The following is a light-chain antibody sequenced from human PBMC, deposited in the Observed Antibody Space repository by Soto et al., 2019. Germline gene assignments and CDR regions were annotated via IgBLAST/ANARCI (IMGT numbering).Light chain of an antibody. Sequence: EIVMTQSPATLPVSPGERATLSCRASQSVSSNLAWYQQKPGQAPRLLIYGASTRATGIPARFSGSGSGTEFPPPISSLQSDDFAFYYCQQYNNWPPLTFGGGTKVEIK. CDR3: QQYNNWPPLT. V-gene: IGKV3-15*01. CDR2: GAS. CDR1: QSVSSN. J-gene: IGKJ4*01.